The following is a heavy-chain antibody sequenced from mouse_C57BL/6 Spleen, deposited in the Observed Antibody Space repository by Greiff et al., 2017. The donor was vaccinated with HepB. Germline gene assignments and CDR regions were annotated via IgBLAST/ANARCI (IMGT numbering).Heavy chain of an antibody. Sequence: QVQLQQPGAELVRPGSSVKLSCKASGYTFTSYWMHWVKQRPIQGLEWIGNIEPSDSETHYNQKFKDKATLTVDKSSSTAYMQHSSLKSEDSAVYNCARSLYYYSSRTYFEYWGKSATLTVSS. CDR2: IEPSDSET. CDR3: ARSLYYYSSRTYFEY. CDR1: GYTFTSYW. D-gene: IGHD1-1*01. J-gene: IGHJ2*01. V-gene: IGHV1-52*01.